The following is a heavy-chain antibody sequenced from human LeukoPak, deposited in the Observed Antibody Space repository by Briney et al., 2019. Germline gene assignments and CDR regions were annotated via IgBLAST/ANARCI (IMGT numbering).Heavy chain of an antibody. CDR2: ISTSGGNT. CDR3: ATTKQARRYFDY. J-gene: IGHJ4*02. V-gene: IGHV3-23*01. D-gene: IGHD1-1*01. CDR1: GFTFSSNA. Sequence: GGSLRLSCAGSGFTFSSNALSWVRQAPGKGMEWVSAISTSGGNTSYADSVRGRFTISRDNSKNSLYLQMNTLRAEDTALYYCATTKQARRYFDYWGQGTLVTVSS.